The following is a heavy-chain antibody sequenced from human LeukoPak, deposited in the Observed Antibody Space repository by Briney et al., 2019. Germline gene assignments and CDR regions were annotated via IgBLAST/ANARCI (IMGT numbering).Heavy chain of an antibody. Sequence: PGGSLRLSCAASGFTFSSYAMSWVRQAPGKGLEWVSAISGSGGSTYYADPVKGRFTISRDNSKNTLYLQMNSLRAEDTAVYYCAKVPHCSGGSCYDYWGQGTLVTVSS. V-gene: IGHV3-23*01. J-gene: IGHJ4*02. CDR1: GFTFSSYA. CDR2: ISGSGGST. D-gene: IGHD2-15*01. CDR3: AKVPHCSGGSCYDY.